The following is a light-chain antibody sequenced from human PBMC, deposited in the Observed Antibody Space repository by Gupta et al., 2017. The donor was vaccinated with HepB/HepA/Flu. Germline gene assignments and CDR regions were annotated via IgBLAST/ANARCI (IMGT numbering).Light chain of an antibody. J-gene: IGLJ1*01. Sequence: QSALPQPRPVSGSSGQSVTISCTGTSTDVGNYNYVSWYQQHPGKAPKLMIYDVIKRPSGVPDRFSGSTSGNTASLTISGLQAEDEADYYCCSYAGTYTYVFGNGTKVTVL. CDR2: DVI. CDR1: STDVGNYNY. CDR3: CSYAGTYTYV. V-gene: IGLV2-11*01.